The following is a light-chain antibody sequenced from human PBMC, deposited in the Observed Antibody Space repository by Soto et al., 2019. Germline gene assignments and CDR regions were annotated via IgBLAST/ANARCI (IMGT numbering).Light chain of an antibody. CDR1: QSISTY. CDR2: AAS. V-gene: IGKV1-39*01. CDR3: QQSSTTPRT. J-gene: IGKJ1*01. Sequence: DIQMTQSPSSLSASVGDRVTITCRASQSISTYLNWYQQKPGKAPKLLIYAASTLQIGVPSRFSRRGSRTDFRITIRSLQPEDFATYYCQQSSTTPRTFGQGTNV.